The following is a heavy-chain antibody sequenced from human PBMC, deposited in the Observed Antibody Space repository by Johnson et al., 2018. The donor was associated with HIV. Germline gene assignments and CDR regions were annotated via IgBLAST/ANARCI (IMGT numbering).Heavy chain of an antibody. Sequence: VHLVESGGGLVKPGGSLRLSCAASGFTFSNAWMSWVRQAPGKGREWVGRIKSKTEGEQTDYAAPVKRRFTIPRDDSKSTLNLQMNNLKTDDTAVYYCATGGNTMYYDYVWGSYRSTDGFDIWGQGTMVTVSS. CDR3: ATGGNTMYYDYVWGSYRSTDGFDI. CDR2: IKSKTEGEQT. J-gene: IGHJ3*02. V-gene: IGHV3-15*01. CDR1: GFTFSNAW. D-gene: IGHD3-16*02.